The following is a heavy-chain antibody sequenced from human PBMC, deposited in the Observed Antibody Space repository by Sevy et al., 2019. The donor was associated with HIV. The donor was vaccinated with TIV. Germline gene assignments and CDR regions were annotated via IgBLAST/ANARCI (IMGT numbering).Heavy chain of an antibody. V-gene: IGHV6-1*01. CDR2: TYYRSNWYN. J-gene: IGHJ3*02. Sequence: SQTLSLTCAISGDSVSSNSAAWNWIRQSPSRGLEWLGRTYYRSNWYNDYAVTVKCRITINPDTSKNLFSLQLNSLTPEDTAVYYCARVRARRGPVGYNYTDAFDIWGQGTMVTVSS. CDR1: GDSVSSNSAA. CDR3: ARVRARRGPVGYNYTDAFDI. D-gene: IGHD5-18*01.